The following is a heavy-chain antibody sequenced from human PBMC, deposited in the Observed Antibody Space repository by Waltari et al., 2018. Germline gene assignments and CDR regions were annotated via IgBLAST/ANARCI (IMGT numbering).Heavy chain of an antibody. CDR1: GFTFSSYS. J-gene: IGHJ4*02. V-gene: IGHV3-21*01. CDR2: ISSSSIYI. D-gene: IGHD5-18*01. CDR3: ARRGYSYGYADY. Sequence: EVQLVESGGGLVKPGGSLRLSCAASGFTFSSYSMNWVRQAPGKGLEWVSSISSSSIYIYYADSVKGRFTISRDNAKNSLYLQMNSLRAEDTAVYYCARRGYSYGYADYWGQGTLVTVSS.